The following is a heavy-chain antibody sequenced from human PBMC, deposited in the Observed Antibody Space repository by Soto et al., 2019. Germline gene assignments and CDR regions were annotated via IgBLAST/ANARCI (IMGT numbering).Heavy chain of an antibody. CDR1: GFTFSSYG. Sequence: LRLSCAASGFTFSSYGMHWVRQAPGKGLEWVAVISYDGSNKYYADSVKGRFTISRDNSKNTLYLQMNSLRAEDTAVYYCAKDITMIVVVITTSGFDYWGQGTLVTVSS. D-gene: IGHD3-22*01. J-gene: IGHJ4*02. V-gene: IGHV3-30*18. CDR2: ISYDGSNK. CDR3: AKDITMIVVVITTSGFDY.